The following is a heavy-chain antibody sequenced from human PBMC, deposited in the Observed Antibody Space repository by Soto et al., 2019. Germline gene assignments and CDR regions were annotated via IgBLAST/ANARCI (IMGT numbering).Heavy chain of an antibody. Sequence: QVQLVESGGGVVQPGRSLRLSCAASGFTFSSYGMHWVRQAPGKGLEWVAVISYDGSNKYYADSVKGRFIISRDNSKNTLYLQMNSLRAEDTAVYYCAKDGGSSWYFDYWGQGTLVTVSS. V-gene: IGHV3-30*18. J-gene: IGHJ4*02. CDR1: GFTFSSYG. CDR3: AKDGGSSWYFDY. CDR2: ISYDGSNK. D-gene: IGHD6-13*01.